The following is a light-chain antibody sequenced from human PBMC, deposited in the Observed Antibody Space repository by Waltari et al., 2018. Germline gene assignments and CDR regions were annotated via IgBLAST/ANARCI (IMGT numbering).Light chain of an antibody. V-gene: IGKV3-15*01. CDR2: GAS. CDR1: PSVGIN. CDR3: HQYNNWPRT. J-gene: IGKJ1*01. Sequence: ELVMTQSPATLSVSPGERATLSCRASPSVGINLAWYQHKPVQVPRLFIYGASTRATGFPARFSGSGSGTEFTLTISSLQSEDFAVYYCHQYNNWPRTFGQGTKVEIK.